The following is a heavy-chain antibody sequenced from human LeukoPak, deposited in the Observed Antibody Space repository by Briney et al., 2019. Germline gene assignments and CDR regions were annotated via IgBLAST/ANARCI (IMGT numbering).Heavy chain of an antibody. CDR3: ARGGHDILTGYYFPLDY. D-gene: IGHD3-9*01. V-gene: IGHV1-69*05. J-gene: IGHJ4*02. CDR1: GGTFSSYA. Sequence: SVKVSCKASGGTFSSYAISWVRQAPGQGLEWMGGIIPIFGTANYAQRFQGRVTITTDESTSTAYMELSSLRSEDTAVYYCARGGHDILTGYYFPLDYWGQGTLVTVSS. CDR2: IIPIFGTA.